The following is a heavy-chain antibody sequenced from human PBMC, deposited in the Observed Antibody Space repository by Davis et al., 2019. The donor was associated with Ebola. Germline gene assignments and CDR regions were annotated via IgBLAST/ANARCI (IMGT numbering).Heavy chain of an antibody. J-gene: IGHJ4*02. CDR3: AKRVYSSSSALDY. Sequence: ETLSLTCTVSGGSISSYYWSWIRQPPGKGLEWVSAISGSGGSTYYADSVKGRFTISRDNSKNTLYLQMNSLRAEDTAVYYCAKRVYSSSSALDYWGQGTLVTVSS. D-gene: IGHD6-6*01. CDR2: ISGSGGST. CDR1: GGSISSYY. V-gene: IGHV3-23*01.